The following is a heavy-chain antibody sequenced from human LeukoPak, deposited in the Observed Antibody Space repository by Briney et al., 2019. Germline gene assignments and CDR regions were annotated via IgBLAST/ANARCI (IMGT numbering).Heavy chain of an antibody. J-gene: IGHJ6*03. CDR1: GYTFSGFY. CDR3: ARFYSGYGNYYYYMDV. V-gene: IGHV1-2*02. Sequence: GASVKVSCKASGYTFSGFYMHWVRQAPGQGLEWMGWMNPNSGDTKYAPKFQGRVTMTRDMSISTAYMELSRLRSDDTAVYYCARFYSGYGNYYYYMDVWGKGTTVTVSS. CDR2: MNPNSGDT. D-gene: IGHD5-12*01.